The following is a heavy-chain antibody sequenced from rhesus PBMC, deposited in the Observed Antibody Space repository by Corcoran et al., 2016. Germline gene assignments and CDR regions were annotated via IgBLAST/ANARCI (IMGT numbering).Heavy chain of an antibody. CDR3: ARVEAGANIDY. V-gene: IGHV4S7*01. Sequence: QVQLQESGPGGVKPSETLSPTCPVSGGSIRGSYLWSWIRPPPGEGLEWIGYFYGGSGSTSYNPSLKNRVTISKDTSKNQFSLKLSSVTAADTAVYYCARVEAGANIDYWGQGVLVTVSS. CDR1: GGSIRGSYL. D-gene: IGHD1-44*02. J-gene: IGHJ4*01. CDR2: FYGGSGST.